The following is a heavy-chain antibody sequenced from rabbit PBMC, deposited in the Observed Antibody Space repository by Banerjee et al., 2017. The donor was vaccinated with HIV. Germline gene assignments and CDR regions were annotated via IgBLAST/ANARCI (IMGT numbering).Heavy chain of an antibody. J-gene: IGHJ4*01. CDR3: ARDRDTGTAYYFDL. CDR2: IYVGSGGNT. CDR1: GFDFNSYG. D-gene: IGHD7-1*01. V-gene: IGHV1S45*01. Sequence: QEQLVESGGGLVTLGGSLKLSCKASGFDFNSYGISWVRQAPGKGLEWIACIYVGSGGNTYYADWAKGRFTISKTSSTMVTLKMTSLTAADTATFFCARDRDTGTAYYFDLWGPGTLVTVS.